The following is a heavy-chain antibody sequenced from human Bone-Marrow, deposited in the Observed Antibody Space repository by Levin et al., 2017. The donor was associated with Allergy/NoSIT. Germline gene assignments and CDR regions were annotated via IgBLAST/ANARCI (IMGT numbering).Heavy chain of an antibody. D-gene: IGHD6-13*01. CDR3: AKAGGKVAAAGKDVWFDP. Sequence: GESLKISCAASGFTFSSYAMSWVRQAPGKGLEWVSAISGSGGSTYYADSVKGRFTISRDNSKNTLYLQMNSLRAEDTAVYYCAKAGGKVAAAGKDVWFDPWGQGTLVTVSS. J-gene: IGHJ5*02. CDR1: GFTFSSYA. V-gene: IGHV3-23*01. CDR2: ISGSGGST.